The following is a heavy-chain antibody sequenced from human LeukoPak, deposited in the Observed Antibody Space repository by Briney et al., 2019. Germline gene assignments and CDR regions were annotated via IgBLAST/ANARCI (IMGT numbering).Heavy chain of an antibody. Sequence: SVKVSCKASGGTFSSYAISWVRQAPGQGLEWMGGIIPIFGTANSAQKFQGRVTITADESTSTAYMELSSLRSEDTAVYYCAEDQPRGNIVVVPAAPDNRFDPWGQGTLVTVSS. J-gene: IGHJ5*02. CDR1: GGTFSSYA. V-gene: IGHV1-69*13. CDR2: IIPIFGTA. D-gene: IGHD2-2*01. CDR3: AEDQPRGNIVVVPAAPDNRFDP.